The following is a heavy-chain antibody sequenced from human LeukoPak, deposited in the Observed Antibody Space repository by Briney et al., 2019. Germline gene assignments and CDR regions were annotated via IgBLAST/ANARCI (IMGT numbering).Heavy chain of an antibody. CDR2: IYYSGST. CDR1: GVSVSSGSYY. D-gene: IGHD4-17*01. CDR3: ARESYGDCNRFFDY. J-gene: IGHJ4*02. V-gene: IGHV4-61*01. Sequence: PSEILSLTCTVSGVSVSSGSYYWSWIRQPPGKGLEWIGYIYYSGSTNYNPSLKSRVTISVDTSKNQFSLKLSSVTAADTAVYYCARESYGDCNRFFDYWGQGTLVTVSS.